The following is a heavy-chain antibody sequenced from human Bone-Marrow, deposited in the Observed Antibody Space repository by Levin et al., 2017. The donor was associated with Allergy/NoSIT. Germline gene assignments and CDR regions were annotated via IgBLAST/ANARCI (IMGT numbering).Heavy chain of an antibody. Sequence: GGSLRLSCAASGFTFTDYAIHWIRQAPGRGLEWVSGVSWNSGTIGYADSVKGRFTISRDNAKNSLYVQMNRLRTKNTAFYCDARQKDYGSNGYYYYGMDVWGQGTTVTVSS. D-gene: IGHD4-23*01. CDR2: VSWNSGTI. V-gene: IGHV3-9*01. CDR1: GFTFTDYA. CDR3: ARQKDYGSNGYYYYGMDV. J-gene: IGHJ6*02.